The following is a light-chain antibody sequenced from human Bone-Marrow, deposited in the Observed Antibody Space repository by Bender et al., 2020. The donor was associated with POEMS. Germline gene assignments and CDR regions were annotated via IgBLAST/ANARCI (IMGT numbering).Light chain of an antibody. CDR2: EGS. V-gene: IGLV2-14*02. CDR1: SSDVGSYNL. J-gene: IGLJ3*02. CDR3: SSYTSSSTWV. Sequence: QSALTQPASVSGSPGQSITISCTGNSSDVGSYNLVSWYQRHPGKAPKIMIYEGSKRPSGISNRFSGSKSGNTASLTISGLQAEDEANYYCSSYTSSSTWVFGGGTKLTVL.